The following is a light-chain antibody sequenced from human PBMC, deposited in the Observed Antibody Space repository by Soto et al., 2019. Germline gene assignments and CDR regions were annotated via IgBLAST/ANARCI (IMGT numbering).Light chain of an antibody. J-gene: IGKJ2*01. V-gene: IGKV3-20*01. CDR1: QSVFNNY. CDR2: GAS. Sequence: EIVLTQSPGTLSLSPGEGATLSCRASQSVFNNYLAWYQQKPGQAPRLLISGASSRATGIPERFSGSGSVTDFTLTISRLESEDFAVNYCQRYGSSPQQTFGQGTKVE. CDR3: QRYGSSPQQT.